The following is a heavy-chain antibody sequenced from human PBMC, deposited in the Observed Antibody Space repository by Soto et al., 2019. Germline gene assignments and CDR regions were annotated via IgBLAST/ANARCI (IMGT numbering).Heavy chain of an antibody. CDR1: GFTFSSYA. CDR2: ISGSGGST. D-gene: IGHD2-2*01. V-gene: IGHV3-23*01. CDR3: VKGGHVVPAATHYYYYGMDV. J-gene: IGHJ6*02. Sequence: GGSLRLSCAASGFTFSSYAMSWVRQAPGKGLEWVSGISGSGGSTYYADSAKGRFTISRDNSKNTLYLQMSSLRAEDTAVYYCVKGGHVVPAATHYYYYGMDVWGQGTTVTVSS.